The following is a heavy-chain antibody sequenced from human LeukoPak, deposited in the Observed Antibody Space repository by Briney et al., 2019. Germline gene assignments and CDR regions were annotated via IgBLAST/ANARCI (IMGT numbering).Heavy chain of an antibody. V-gene: IGHV4-34*01. CDR2: IYNSGST. CDR3: ARAPRGPESSSWCD. D-gene: IGHD6-13*01. CDR1: GGSFSSYY. J-gene: IGHJ4*02. Sequence: PSETLSLTCAVYGGSFSSYYWSWIRQPPGTGLEWIGKIYNSGSTNYNPTLKSRVTISADTSKTQFSPKMSAVTTADTAVYFSARAPRGPESSSWCDWGEGTLVSASS.